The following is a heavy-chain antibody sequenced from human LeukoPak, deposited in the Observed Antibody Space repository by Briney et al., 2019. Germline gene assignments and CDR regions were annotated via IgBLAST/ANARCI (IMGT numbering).Heavy chain of an antibody. CDR1: GFTFSSSD. CDR3: ARELGTHFDY. Sequence: KPGGSLRLSCAASGFTFSSSDMDWVRQAPGKGLEWVASISSSSSLIYYTDSVKGRFTISRDNAKDSLYLQMNRLRAEDTAVYYCARELGTHFDYWGQGTLVTVSS. V-gene: IGHV3-21*04. CDR2: ISSSSSLI. J-gene: IGHJ4*02. D-gene: IGHD7-27*01.